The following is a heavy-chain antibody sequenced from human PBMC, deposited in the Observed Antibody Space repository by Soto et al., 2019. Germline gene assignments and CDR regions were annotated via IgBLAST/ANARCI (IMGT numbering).Heavy chain of an antibody. J-gene: IGHJ4*02. CDR1: GFSFRSYA. Sequence: EVQLLQSGGGLVQPGGSLRLSCVGSGFSFRSYAMSWVRQAPGKGLEWVAGITGTGSNADYADSVKGRFTISRDNSKNSLYLHLKNLRADDTAVFYCAKDDWGDASLRFDYWGQGTLVTVSS. D-gene: IGHD7-27*01. CDR2: ITGTGSNA. CDR3: AKDDWGDASLRFDY. V-gene: IGHV3-23*01.